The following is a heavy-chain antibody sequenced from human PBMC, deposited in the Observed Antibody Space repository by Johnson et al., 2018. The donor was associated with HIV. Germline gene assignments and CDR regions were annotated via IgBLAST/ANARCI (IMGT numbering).Heavy chain of an antibody. CDR2: ISYDGSNK. CDR3: ARDPELDYFDNRAFDI. CDR1: GFTFTSFA. V-gene: IGHV3-30-3*01. Sequence: QVQLVESGGGVVQPGTSLRLSCAASGFTFTSFAMHWVRQAPGKGLEWVAFISYDGSNKYYADSVKGRFTISRDNSKNTLFLQMNSLRAEDTAVYYCARDPELDYFDNRAFDIWGQGTVVTVSS. D-gene: IGHD3-22*01. J-gene: IGHJ3*02.